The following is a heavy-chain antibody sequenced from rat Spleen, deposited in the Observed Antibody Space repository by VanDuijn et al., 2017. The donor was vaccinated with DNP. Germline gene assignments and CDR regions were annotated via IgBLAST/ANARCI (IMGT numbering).Heavy chain of an antibody. D-gene: IGHD1-11*01. CDR1: GFTFSNYY. J-gene: IGHJ2*01. V-gene: IGHV5S11*01. CDR3: AKAGGYSPWYFDY. CDR2: ISPAGGNT. Sequence: EVQLVESGGGLVQPGRSMKLSCAASGFTFSNYYMAWVRQAPTKGLEWVAAISPAGGNTYYRDSVKGRFTISRDNAKSTLYLQMDSLRSEETATYYCAKAGGYSPWYFDYWGQGVMVTVSS.